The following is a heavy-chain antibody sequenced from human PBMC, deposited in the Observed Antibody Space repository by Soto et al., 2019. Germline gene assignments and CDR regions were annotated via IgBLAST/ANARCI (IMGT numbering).Heavy chain of an antibody. CDR3: ARRLSGPNEEYTADYFYGLDV. CDR1: GYSFTTHW. V-gene: IGHV5-10-1*01. CDR2: IDPSKSYI. D-gene: IGHD1-1*01. J-gene: IGHJ6*02. Sequence: GDSLKISFQGSGYSFTTHWITLVRQTPGKGLEWMGRIDPSKSYINYSPSFQGHVTISVDRSISTAYLQWRRLEASDNAIYSCARRLSGPNEEYTADYFYGLDVWGQGTKVTVSS.